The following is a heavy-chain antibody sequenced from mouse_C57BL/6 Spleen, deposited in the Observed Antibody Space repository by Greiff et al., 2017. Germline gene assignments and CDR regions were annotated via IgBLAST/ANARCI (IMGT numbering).Heavy chain of an antibody. J-gene: IGHJ4*01. D-gene: IGHD1-1*01. CDR3: ARSPYDSSYDYAMDY. CDR1: GYTFTSYW. V-gene: IGHV1-7*01. CDR2: INPSSGYT. Sequence: QVQLQQPGAELVNPGASVKLSCKASGYTFTSYWMHWVKQRPGQGLEWIGYINPSSGYTKYNQKFKDKATVTADTSPSTAYMQLSSLTYADSAVFYWARSPYDSSYDYAMDYWGQGTSVTVSS.